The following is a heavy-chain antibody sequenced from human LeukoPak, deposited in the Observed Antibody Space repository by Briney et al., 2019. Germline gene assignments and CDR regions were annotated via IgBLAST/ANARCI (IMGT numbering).Heavy chain of an antibody. Sequence: PSETLSLTCAVSGGSISSSNWWSWVRQPPGKGLEWIGETHRSGDTKYNPSLNGRVTISIDNSNNRLSLLLRYVTAADTAMYYCATRDQSRTYLAPADCWGQGTLATVSS. V-gene: IGHV4-4*02. J-gene: IGHJ4*02. CDR3: ATRDQSRTYLAPADC. CDR1: GGSISSSNW. D-gene: IGHD5-24*01. CDR2: THRSGDT.